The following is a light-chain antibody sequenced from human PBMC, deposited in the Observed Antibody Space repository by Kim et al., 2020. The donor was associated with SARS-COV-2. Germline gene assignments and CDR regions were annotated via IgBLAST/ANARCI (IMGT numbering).Light chain of an antibody. CDR1: KLGGKY. J-gene: IGLJ2*01. V-gene: IGLV3-1*01. Sequence: SYELTQPPSVSVSPGQTATITCSGDKLGGKYVSWYQQKPGQSPVLVIYQDNKRPSGIPERFSGSNSGSTATLTISGTQAMDEADYYCQAWDISTVVFGGGTQLTVL. CDR2: QDN. CDR3: QAWDISTVV.